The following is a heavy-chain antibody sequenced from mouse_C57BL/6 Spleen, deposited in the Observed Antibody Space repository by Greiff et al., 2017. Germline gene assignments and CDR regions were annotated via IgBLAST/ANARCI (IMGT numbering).Heavy chain of an antibody. CDR1: GFTFSNYW. J-gene: IGHJ3*01. D-gene: IGHD2-5*01. Sequence: EVMLVESGGGLVQPGGSMKLSCVASGFTFSNYWMNWVRQSPEKGLEWVAQIRLKSDNYATHYAESVKGRFTISRDDSKSSVYLQMNNLRAEDTGIYHCTAAYYSNYIFAYWGQGTLVTVSA. V-gene: IGHV6-3*01. CDR2: IRLKSDNYAT. CDR3: TAAYYSNYIFAY.